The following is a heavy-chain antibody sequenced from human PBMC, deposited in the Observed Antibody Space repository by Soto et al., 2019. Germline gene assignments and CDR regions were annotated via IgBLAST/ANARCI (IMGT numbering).Heavy chain of an antibody. J-gene: IGHJ5*02. Sequence: PSETLSLTCTVSGGSISSGGYYWSWIRQHPGKGLEWIGYIYYSGSTYYNPSLKSRVTISVDTSKNQFSLKLSSVTAADTAVYYCARTKLGYCSSTSCQEVWFDPWGQGTLVTVSS. D-gene: IGHD2-2*01. CDR2: IYYSGST. V-gene: IGHV4-31*03. CDR1: GGSISSGGYY. CDR3: ARTKLGYCSSTSCQEVWFDP.